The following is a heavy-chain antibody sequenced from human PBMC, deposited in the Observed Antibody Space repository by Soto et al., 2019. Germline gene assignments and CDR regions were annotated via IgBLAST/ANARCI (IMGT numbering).Heavy chain of an antibody. Sequence: QVLLVESGGGVAQPGRSLRLSCAASKSIFTGYGMHWVRQTPGKGLEWVAVIRFDGTDEHYADSVKGRFTISRDNSKNKLYLQKNRLRVEDTALYYCAGDGLGGTAFRGFPDYWGQGTLVTVSS. J-gene: IGHJ4*02. CDR2: IRFDGTDE. V-gene: IGHV3-33*01. CDR3: AGDGLGGTAFRGFPDY. D-gene: IGHD1-1*01. CDR1: KSIFTGYG.